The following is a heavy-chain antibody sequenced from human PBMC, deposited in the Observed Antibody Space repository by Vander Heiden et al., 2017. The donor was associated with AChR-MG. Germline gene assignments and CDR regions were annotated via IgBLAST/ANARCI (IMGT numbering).Heavy chain of an antibody. J-gene: IGHJ6*02. CDR1: GYPFTTYD. CDR2: VNPKSGNT. V-gene: IGHV1-8*01. Sequence: QVQLVQSGAEVKKPGASVKVSCKASGYPFTTYDINWVRQAAGQGLEWMGWVNPKSGNTGYTQNFQGRVTMTTDNSISSAYMELSNLRSEDTAVYYCARGRGDDFWPRGYYYGMDVWGQGTTVTVSS. CDR3: ARGRGDDFWPRGYYYGMDV. D-gene: IGHD3-3*01.